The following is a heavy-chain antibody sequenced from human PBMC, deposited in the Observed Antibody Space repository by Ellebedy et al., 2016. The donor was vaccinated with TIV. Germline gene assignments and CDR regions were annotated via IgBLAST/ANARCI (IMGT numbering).Heavy chain of an antibody. J-gene: IGHJ4*02. CDR3: ARGVSH. V-gene: IGHV1-8*02. CDR1: GYTFTAYY. CDR2: INPNSGNT. Sequence: ASVKVSCXASGYTFTAYYIHWVRQAPGQGLEWMGWINPNSGNTGYAQKFQGRVTMTRNTSISTAYMELSSLRSEDTAVYYCARGVSHWGQGTLVTVSS.